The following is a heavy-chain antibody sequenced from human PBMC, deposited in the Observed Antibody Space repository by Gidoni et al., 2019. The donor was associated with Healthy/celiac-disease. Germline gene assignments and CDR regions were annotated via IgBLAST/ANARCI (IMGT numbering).Heavy chain of an antibody. CDR2: IDSDGNST. D-gene: IGHD6-19*01. CDR3: ARSGLGSGWYVYY. J-gene: IGHJ4*02. CDR1: GFTFSSYW. Sequence: EVQLVESGGGLVQPGGSLRLSCAASGFTFSSYWMHCVRQAPGKGLVWVSRIDSDGNSTSYAASVKGRFTISRDNAKNTLYLQMNSLRAEDTAVYYCARSGLGSGWYVYYWGQGTLVTVSS. V-gene: IGHV3-74*01.